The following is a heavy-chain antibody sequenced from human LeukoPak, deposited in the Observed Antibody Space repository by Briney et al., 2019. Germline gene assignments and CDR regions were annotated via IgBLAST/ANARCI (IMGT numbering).Heavy chain of an antibody. Sequence: ASVKVSCKASGYTFTGYYMHWVRQAPGQGLEWMGWINPNSGNTGYAQKFQGRVTMTRNTSISTAYMELSSLRSEDTAVYDCARGGTVVRGVIINVLDYWGQGTLVTVSS. CDR3: ARGGTVVRGVIINVLDY. V-gene: IGHV1-8*02. D-gene: IGHD3-10*01. CDR1: GYTFTGYY. CDR2: INPNSGNT. J-gene: IGHJ4*02.